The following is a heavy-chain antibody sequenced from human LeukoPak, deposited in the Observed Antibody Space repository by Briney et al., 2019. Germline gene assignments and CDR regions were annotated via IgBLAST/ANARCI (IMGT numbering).Heavy chain of an antibody. CDR1: GGSFSGYY. CDR2: INHSGST. CDR3: ASPGGRYFDWLLDSYYFDY. D-gene: IGHD3-9*01. Sequence: SETLSLTCAVYGGSFSGYYWSWIRQPPGKGLEWIGEINHSGSTNYNPSLKSRVTISVDTSKNQFSLKLSSVTAADTAVYYCASPGGRYFDWLLDSYYFDYWGQGTLVTVSS. J-gene: IGHJ4*02. V-gene: IGHV4-34*01.